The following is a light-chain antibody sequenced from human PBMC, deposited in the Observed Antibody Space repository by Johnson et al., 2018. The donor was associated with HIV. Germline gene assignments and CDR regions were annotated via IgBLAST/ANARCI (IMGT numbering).Light chain of an antibody. V-gene: IGLV1-51*02. Sequence: QSVLTQPPSVSAAPEEKVTISCSGSSSNIGNNYVSWYQHLPGTAPRLLIYENNKRPSGIPDRFSGSKSGTSATLGITVLQTGDEADYYCGTWDSSLSAHYVFGTGTKITVL. CDR3: GTWDSSLSAHYV. J-gene: IGLJ1*01. CDR2: ENN. CDR1: SSNIGNNY.